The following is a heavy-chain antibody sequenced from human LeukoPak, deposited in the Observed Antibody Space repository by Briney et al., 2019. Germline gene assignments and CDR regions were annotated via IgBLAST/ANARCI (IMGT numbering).Heavy chain of an antibody. D-gene: IGHD5-12*01. V-gene: IGHV4-59*01. CDR3: ARQSYGGYSRFDY. CDR2: IYYSGST. CDR1: GGSISSYY. J-gene: IGHJ4*02. Sequence: SETLSLTCTVSGGSISSYYWSWIRQPPGKGLEWIGYIYYSGSTNYNPSLKSRVTISVDTSKNQFSLKLSSVTAAGTAVYYCARQSYGGYSRFDYWGQGTLVTVSS.